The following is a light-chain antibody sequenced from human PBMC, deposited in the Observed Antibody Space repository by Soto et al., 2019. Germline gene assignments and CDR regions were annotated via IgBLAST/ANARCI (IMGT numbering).Light chain of an antibody. CDR1: QSVSSY. Sequence: EIVLTQSPATLSLSPGERATLSCRASQSVSSYSAWYQQKPGQAPRLLIYDASNRATGIPARFSGSGSGTDFTLTISSREPEDFAVYYCQQRSNWPPTFGQGTRR. J-gene: IGKJ5*01. CDR3: QQRSNWPPT. CDR2: DAS. V-gene: IGKV3-11*01.